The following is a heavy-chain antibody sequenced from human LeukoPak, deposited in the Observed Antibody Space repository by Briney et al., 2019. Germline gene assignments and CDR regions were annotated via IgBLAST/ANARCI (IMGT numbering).Heavy chain of an antibody. CDR3: ARVRSGSPGDYYGMDV. CDR2: ISSSSSYT. CDR1: GFTFDDYG. J-gene: IGHJ6*02. D-gene: IGHD3-10*01. V-gene: IGHV3-11*05. Sequence: PGGSLRLSCAASGFTFDDYGMSWVRQAPGKGLEWVSYISSSSSYTNYADSVKGRFTISRDNAKNSLYLQMNSLRAEDTAVYYCARVRSGSPGDYYGMDVWGQGTTVTVSS.